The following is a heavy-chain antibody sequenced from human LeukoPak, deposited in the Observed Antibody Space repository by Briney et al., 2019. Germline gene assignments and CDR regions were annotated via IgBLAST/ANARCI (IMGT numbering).Heavy chain of an antibody. CDR2: IYYSGST. CDR1: GGSISSGGYS. V-gene: IGHV4-61*08. CDR3: ARAQYYDILTGYSYWFDP. J-gene: IGHJ5*02. Sequence: SETLSLTCAVSGGSISSGGYSWSWIRQPPGKGLEWIGYIYYSGSTNYNPSLKSRVTISVDTSKNQFSLKLSSVTAADTAVYYCARAQYYDILTGYSYWFDPWGQGTLVTVSS. D-gene: IGHD3-9*01.